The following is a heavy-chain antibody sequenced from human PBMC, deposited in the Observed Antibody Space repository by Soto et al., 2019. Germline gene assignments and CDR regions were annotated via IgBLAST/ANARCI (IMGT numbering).Heavy chain of an antibody. Sequence: ASVKVSCKASGYTFTSYGISWVRQAPGQGLEWMGWISAYNGNTNYAQKLQGRVTMTTDTSTSTAYMELRSLRSDDTAVYYCARGYSSGWYVGSFDYWGQGTLVTSPQ. D-gene: IGHD6-19*01. CDR3: ARGYSSGWYVGSFDY. CDR2: ISAYNGNT. V-gene: IGHV1-18*01. CDR1: GYTFTSYG. J-gene: IGHJ4*02.